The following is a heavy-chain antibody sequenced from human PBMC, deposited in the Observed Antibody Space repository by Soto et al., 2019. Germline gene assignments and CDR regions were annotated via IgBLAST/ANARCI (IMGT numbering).Heavy chain of an antibody. Sequence: QVQLVQSGAEVKKPGSSVKVSCKASGGTFSSYAISWVRQAPGQGLEWMGGIIPFFGTANYAQKFQGSGTSAXXEXKXXAYMELSGLRSEDTAVYYGVAQGYWSGGSCHTRDYWGQGTLVTVSS. CDR3: VAQGYWSGGSCHTRDY. CDR1: GGTFSSYA. CDR2: IIPFFGTA. D-gene: IGHD2-15*01. V-gene: IGHV1-69*05. J-gene: IGHJ4*02.